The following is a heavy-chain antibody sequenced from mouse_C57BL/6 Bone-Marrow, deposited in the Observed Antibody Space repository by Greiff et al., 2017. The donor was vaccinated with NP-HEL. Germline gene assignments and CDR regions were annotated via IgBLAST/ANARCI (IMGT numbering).Heavy chain of an antibody. CDR3: ARHRSTTVVADWYFDV. J-gene: IGHJ1*03. Sequence: EVQLVESGGGLVQPGGSLKLSCAASGFAFSDYGMAWVRQAPRKGPEWVAYISNLAYSIYYAATVTGRFTLSRENAKNTLYLEMSSLRSEDTAMYYCARHRSTTVVADWYFDVWGTGTTVTVSS. V-gene: IGHV5-15*01. CDR1: GFAFSDYG. CDR2: ISNLAYSI. D-gene: IGHD1-1*01.